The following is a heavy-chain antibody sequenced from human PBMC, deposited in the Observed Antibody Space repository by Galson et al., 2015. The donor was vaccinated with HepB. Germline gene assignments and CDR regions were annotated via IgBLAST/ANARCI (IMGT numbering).Heavy chain of an antibody. J-gene: IGHJ3*02. V-gene: IGHV3-33*01. D-gene: IGHD2-15*01. CDR2: IQYDGSNK. Sequence: SLRLSCAASGLRFSSSGMHWVRQAPGKGLEWVAVIQYDGSNKVYADSVKGRFTISRDNSKNTLYLEMNSLRDEDTAVYYCAREGSRIVFHAFDTWGQGTMVTVSS. CDR1: GLRFSSSG. CDR3: AREGSRIVFHAFDT.